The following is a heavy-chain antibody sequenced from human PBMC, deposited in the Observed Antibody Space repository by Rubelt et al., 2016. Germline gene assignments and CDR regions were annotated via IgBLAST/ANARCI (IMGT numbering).Heavy chain of an antibody. V-gene: IGHV3-74*01. Sequence: GSLRLSCEASGFNFSSYSMHWVRQDPGQGLVWVSRINGDGSSTSYADSVKGRFTISRDNAKNSRYLQMNSLRAEDTAVYYCARPRSELVSAISYYYYAMDVWGQGTTVTVSS. J-gene: IGHJ6*02. CDR3: ARPRSELVSAISYYYYAMDV. CDR2: INGDGSST. CDR1: GFNFSSYS. D-gene: IGHD5/OR15-5a*01.